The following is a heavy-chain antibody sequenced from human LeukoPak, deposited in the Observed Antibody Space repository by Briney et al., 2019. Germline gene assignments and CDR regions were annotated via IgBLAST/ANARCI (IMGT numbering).Heavy chain of an antibody. V-gene: IGHV3-30*18. Sequence: GGSLRLSCAASGFTFSSYGMHWVRQAPGKGLEWVAVISYDGSNKYFADSVRGRFTISRDNSKNTLYLQLNTLRAEDTAMYYCAKDVSGSYYYGMDVWGQGTTVIVSS. CDR1: GFTFSSYG. D-gene: IGHD3-10*01. CDR2: ISYDGSNK. J-gene: IGHJ6*02. CDR3: AKDVSGSYYYGMDV.